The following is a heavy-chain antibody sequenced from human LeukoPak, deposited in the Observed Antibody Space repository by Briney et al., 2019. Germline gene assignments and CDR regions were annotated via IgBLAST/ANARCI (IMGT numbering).Heavy chain of an antibody. Sequence: SETLSLTCAVYGGSFSGYYWSWIRQPPGKGLEWIGEINHSGSTNYNPSLKSRVTISVDTSKNQFSLKLSSVTAADTAVYYCARDSVAYDSSGCTNWGQGTLVTVSS. CDR3: ARDSVAYDSSGCTN. CDR1: GGSFSGYY. V-gene: IGHV4-34*01. J-gene: IGHJ4*02. D-gene: IGHD3-22*01. CDR2: INHSGST.